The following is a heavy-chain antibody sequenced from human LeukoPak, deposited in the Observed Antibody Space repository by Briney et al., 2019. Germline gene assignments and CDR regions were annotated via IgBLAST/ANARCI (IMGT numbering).Heavy chain of an antibody. CDR1: GGSFSGYY. CDR3: ARDASHAFDI. V-gene: IGHV4-34*01. Sequence: PSETLSLTCAVYGGSFSGYYWSWIRQPPGKGLEWIGEINHRGNTNYNPSLKSRVTISVDTSKNQFSLKLSSVTAADTAVYYCARDASHAFDIWGQGTMVTVSS. J-gene: IGHJ3*02. D-gene: IGHD3-16*01. CDR2: INHRGNT.